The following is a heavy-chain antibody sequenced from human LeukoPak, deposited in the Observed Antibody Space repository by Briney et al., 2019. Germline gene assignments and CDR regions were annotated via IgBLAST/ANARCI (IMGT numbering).Heavy chain of an antibody. CDR1: GFTFSDYY. Sequence: GGSLRLSCAASGFTFSDYYMSWVRQAPGKGLEWVSYISSSGGYTTYADSVKGRFTISRDNAKNSLYLQMNSLRAEDTAMYYCARSRASGSLNQYYFDYWGQGTLVTVSS. D-gene: IGHD1-26*01. J-gene: IGHJ4*02. CDR2: ISSSGGYT. V-gene: IGHV3-11*06. CDR3: ARSRASGSLNQYYFDY.